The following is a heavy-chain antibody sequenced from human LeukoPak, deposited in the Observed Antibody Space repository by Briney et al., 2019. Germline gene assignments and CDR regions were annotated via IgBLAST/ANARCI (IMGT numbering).Heavy chain of an antibody. Sequence: SETLSLTCTVSGGSIGRYYWSWVRQPPGQRLEWIGYIYYSGDTDYNPSLKSRVTVSVDTAKNQFSLKLSSVTAADTPVYYCARHRSAVAGDYTYWYFDLWGRGALVTVSS. CDR3: ARHRSAVAGDYTYWYFDL. CDR2: IYYSGDT. D-gene: IGHD3-10*01. V-gene: IGHV4-59*08. J-gene: IGHJ2*01. CDR1: GGSIGRYY.